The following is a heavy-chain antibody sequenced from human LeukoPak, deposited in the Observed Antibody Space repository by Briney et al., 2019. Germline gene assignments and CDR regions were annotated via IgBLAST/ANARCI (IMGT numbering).Heavy chain of an antibody. Sequence: GGSLRLSCAASGFTFSSYSMNWVRQAPGKGLEWVSYISSSSTTIYYADSVKGRFTISRDNSKNTLYLQMNSLRAEDTAVYYCAKKGSSWYKYFDYWGQGTLVTVSS. CDR2: ISSSSTTI. CDR1: GFTFSSYS. CDR3: AKKGSSWYKYFDY. D-gene: IGHD6-13*01. V-gene: IGHV3-48*01. J-gene: IGHJ4*02.